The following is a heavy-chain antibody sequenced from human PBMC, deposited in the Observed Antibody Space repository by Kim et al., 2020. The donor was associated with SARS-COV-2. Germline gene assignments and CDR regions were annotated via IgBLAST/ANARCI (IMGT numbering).Heavy chain of an antibody. V-gene: IGHV1-46*01. Sequence: ASVKVSCKASGYTFTSNHMHWVRQAPGQGLEWMGMITPNSGYTKYAQNFQDRITLTRDTSTSTFYMVLGSLRSEDTAIYYCARDLSAGWSFDFWGQGTLVTVSS. CDR2: ITPNSGYT. D-gene: IGHD6-19*01. J-gene: IGHJ4*02. CDR3: ARDLSAGWSFDF. CDR1: GYTFTSNH.